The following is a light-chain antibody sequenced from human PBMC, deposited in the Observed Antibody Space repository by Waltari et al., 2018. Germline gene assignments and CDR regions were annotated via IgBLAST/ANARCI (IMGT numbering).Light chain of an antibody. J-gene: IGLJ3*02. CDR2: EVS. CDR3: CSYARSKVGL. V-gene: IGLV2-23*02. Sequence: QSALTQPASISGSPGQSITISCAGTISDVGSFNLVSWSQHHPGQAPKLMIFEVSQRPSGVSDRFSGSESGNTASLTISGLQAEDEANYYCCSYARSKVGLCGGGTKLTVL. CDR1: ISDVGSFNL.